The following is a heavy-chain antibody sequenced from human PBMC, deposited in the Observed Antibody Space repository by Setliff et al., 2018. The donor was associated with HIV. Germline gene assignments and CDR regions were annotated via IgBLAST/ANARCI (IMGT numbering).Heavy chain of an antibody. D-gene: IGHD5-12*01. CDR3: ARGAGYENRRYYNYGFDV. V-gene: IGHV3-53*01. J-gene: IGHJ6*02. Sequence: PGGSLRLSCAASGFTVSSNYMSWVRQAPGKGLEWVSVIYSGGSTYYADSVKGRFTISRDNAKNSLYLQMSRVRVEDTAIYYCARGAGYENRRYYNYGFDVWGRGITVTVSS. CDR1: GFTVSSNY. CDR2: IYSGGST.